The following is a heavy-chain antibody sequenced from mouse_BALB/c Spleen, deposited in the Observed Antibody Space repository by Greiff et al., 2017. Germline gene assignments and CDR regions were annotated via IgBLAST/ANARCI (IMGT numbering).Heavy chain of an antibody. V-gene: IGHV5-9-4*01. CDR3: ARSDYGSSPYAMDY. J-gene: IGHJ4*01. Sequence: VKLVESGGGLVKPGGSLKLSCAASGFTFSSYAMSWVRQSPEKRLEWVAEISSGGSYTYYPDTVTGRFTISRDNPKNTLFLQMTSLRSEDTAMYYCARSDYGSSPYAMDYWGQGTSVTVSS. CDR1: GFTFSSYA. CDR2: ISSGGSYT. D-gene: IGHD1-1*01.